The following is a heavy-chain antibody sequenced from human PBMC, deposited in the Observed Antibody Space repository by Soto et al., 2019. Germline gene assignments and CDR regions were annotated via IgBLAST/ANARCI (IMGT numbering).Heavy chain of an antibody. CDR3: ATYTVGAGGRGY. J-gene: IGHJ4*02. CDR2: HHSDST. D-gene: IGHD3-16*01. CDR1: GGSMRGQH. Sequence: QVQLQESGPGLVKPSETLSLTCTVSGGSMRGQHWSWIRQPPGKGLEWIGHHSDSTNYNPSLRSRLTISTDPSKNQFSLKLSSVPAADTAVYYCATYTVGAGGRGYWGQGTLVTVSS. V-gene: IGHV4-4*09.